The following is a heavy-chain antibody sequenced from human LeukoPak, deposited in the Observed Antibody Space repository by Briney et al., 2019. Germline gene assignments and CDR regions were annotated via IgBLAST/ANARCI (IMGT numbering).Heavy chain of an antibody. D-gene: IGHD3-10*01. J-gene: IGHJ4*02. Sequence: GGSRRLSCPASGFTSVRNYMSWVGQAPGKGLEWVSVIYSGGNTYYADFVKGRFTISRDNSKNTLYLQINSLTAEDTAVYYCANLPRGDYWGLGTLVTASS. CDR2: IYSGGNT. V-gene: IGHV3-53*01. CDR1: GFTSVRNY. CDR3: ANLPRGDY.